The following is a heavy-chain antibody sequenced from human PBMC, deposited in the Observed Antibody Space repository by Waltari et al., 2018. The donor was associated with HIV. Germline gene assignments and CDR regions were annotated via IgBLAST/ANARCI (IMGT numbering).Heavy chain of an antibody. CDR1: GYIFTSHY. CDR3: AIFGFAVTSQLLFDF. D-gene: IGHD4-17*01. V-gene: IGHV1-46*01. CDR2: LNPSTGTT. J-gene: IGHJ3*01. Sequence: QVQLVQSGAEVKKPGASVKISCKTSGYIFTSHYIHWVRQAPGQGLEWMGRLNPSTGTTDFSQNLQDTITMTRDTSTSTVYMEMRSLRSEDTAIYFCAIFGFAVTSQLLFDFWGQGTVVTVSS.